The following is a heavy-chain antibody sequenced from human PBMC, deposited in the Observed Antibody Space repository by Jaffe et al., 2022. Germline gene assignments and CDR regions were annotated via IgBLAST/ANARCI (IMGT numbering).Heavy chain of an antibody. CDR2: INHSGST. D-gene: IGHD6-19*01. CDR3: ARGPYSSGWYLNAPNFDY. Sequence: QVQLQQWGAGLLKPSETLSLTCAVYGGSFSGYYWSWIRQPPGKGLEWIGEINHSGSTNYNPSLKSRVTISVDTSKNQFSLKLSSVTAADTAVYYCARGPYSSGWYLNAPNFDYWGQGTLVTVSS. CDR1: GGSFSGYY. J-gene: IGHJ4*02. V-gene: IGHV4-34*01.